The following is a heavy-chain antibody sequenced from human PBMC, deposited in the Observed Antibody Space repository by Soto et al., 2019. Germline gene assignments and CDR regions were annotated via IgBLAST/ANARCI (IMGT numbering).Heavy chain of an antibody. V-gene: IGHV3-21*01. CDR3: GREVCSGGSCQPGYYYYGMDV. D-gene: IGHD2-15*01. CDR1: GFTFNTYS. Sequence: GGSLRLSCAAAGFTFNTYSMNWVRQAPGKGREWVSSISSSSSYIYYADSVKGRFTISRDNPKNSLYLQMNSLRAEDTAVYYCGREVCSGGSCQPGYYYYGMDVWGQGTTVTVLL. J-gene: IGHJ6*02. CDR2: ISSSSSYI.